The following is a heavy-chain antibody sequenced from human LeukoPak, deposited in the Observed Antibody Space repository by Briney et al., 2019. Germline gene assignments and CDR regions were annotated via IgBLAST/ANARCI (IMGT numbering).Heavy chain of an antibody. CDR1: GDSISSYY. CDR3: ARGRETYYYYYYMDV. CDR2: ISTSGTT. V-gene: IGHV4-4*07. J-gene: IGHJ6*03. Sequence: SETLSLTCTVSGDSISSYYWSWIRQPAGKGLEWIGRISTSGTTNYIPSLKSRVTMSVDTSKNQFALKLSSVTAADTAVYFCARGRETYYYYYYMDVWGKGTTVTVSS.